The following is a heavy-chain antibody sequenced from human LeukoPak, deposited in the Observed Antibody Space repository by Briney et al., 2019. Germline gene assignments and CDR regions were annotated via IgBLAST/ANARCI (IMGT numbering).Heavy chain of an antibody. CDR1: GYTFTNYY. CDR3: AREEMMVILALDM. CDR2: INPGVGTT. J-gene: IGHJ3*02. V-gene: IGHV1-46*01. Sequence: ASLKVSCKASGYTFTNYYIHWVRQAPGQGLEWMGIINPGVGTTLYSQKFQGRVTLTSDTSTTTVYMEVTSLRSDDTAVYYCAREEMMVILALDMWGQGTMVTVSS. D-gene: IGHD3-22*01.